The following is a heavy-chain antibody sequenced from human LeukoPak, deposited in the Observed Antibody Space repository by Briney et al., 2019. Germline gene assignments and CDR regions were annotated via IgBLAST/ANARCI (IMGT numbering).Heavy chain of an antibody. CDR1: GYTFTGDY. CDR2: INLNSGGT. J-gene: IGHJ4*02. CDR3: ARDLWEGSNSWIPY. V-gene: IGHV1-2*02. Sequence: ASVKVSCKASGYTFTGDYMHWVRQAPGQGLEWMGWINLNSGGTKYAQKFQGRVTMTRDTSISTAYMELTSLRSDDTAVYYCARDLWEGSNSWIPYWGQGTLVTVSS. D-gene: IGHD6-13*01.